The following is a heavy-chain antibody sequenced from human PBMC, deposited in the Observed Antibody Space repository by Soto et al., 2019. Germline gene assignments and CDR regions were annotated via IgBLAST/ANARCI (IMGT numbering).Heavy chain of an antibody. CDR3: ARLDHYYYYYYMDV. Sequence: SETLSLTCTVSGGSISSSSYYWGWIRQPPGKGLEWIGSIYYSGGTYYNPSLKSRVTISVDTSKNQFSLKLSSVTALDTVVYYCARLDHYYYYYYMDVWGKGTTVTVSS. CDR2: IYYSGGT. V-gene: IGHV4-39*01. J-gene: IGHJ6*03. CDR1: GGSISSSSYY.